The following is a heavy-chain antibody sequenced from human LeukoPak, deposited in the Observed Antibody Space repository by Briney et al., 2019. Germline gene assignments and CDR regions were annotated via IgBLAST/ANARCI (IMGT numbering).Heavy chain of an antibody. J-gene: IGHJ3*02. CDR3: ARDYYYDSSGYPGDAFDI. V-gene: IGHV3-48*03. Sequence: PGGSLRLSCAASGFTFSSYEMNWVRQAPGKGLEWVSYISSSGSTIYYADSVKGRFTISRDNAKNSLYLQMNSLRAEDTAVYYCARDYYYDSSGYPGDAFDIWGQGTMVTVSS. CDR2: ISSSGSTI. CDR1: GFTFSSYE. D-gene: IGHD3-22*01.